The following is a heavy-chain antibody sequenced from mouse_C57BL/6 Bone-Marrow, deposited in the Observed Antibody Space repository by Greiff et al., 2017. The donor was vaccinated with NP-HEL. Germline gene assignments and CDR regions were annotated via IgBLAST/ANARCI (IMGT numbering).Heavy chain of an antibody. J-gene: IGHJ1*03. Sequence: VQMQQPGAELVKPGASVKLSCKASGYTFTSYWMHWVKQRPGRGLEWIGRIDPNSGGTKYNEKFKSKATLTVDKPSSTAYMQLSSLTSEDSAVYYCARKANWDHWYFDVWGTGTTGTVSS. CDR2: IDPNSGGT. V-gene: IGHV1-72*01. D-gene: IGHD4-1*01. CDR3: ARKANWDHWYFDV. CDR1: GYTFTSYW.